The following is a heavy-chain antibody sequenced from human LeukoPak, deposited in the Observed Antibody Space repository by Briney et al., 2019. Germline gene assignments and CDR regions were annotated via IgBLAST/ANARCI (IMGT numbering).Heavy chain of an antibody. J-gene: IGHJ4*02. CDR2: ISAYNGNT. V-gene: IGHV1-18*01. CDR3: ARVGLAKIPRIDSSGYSAFDY. D-gene: IGHD3-22*01. CDR1: GYTFTSYG. Sequence: ASVKVPCKASGYTFTSYGISWVRQPPGQGLEWMGWISAYNGNTNYAQKLQGRVTMTTDTSTSTAYMELRSLRSDDTAVYYCARVGLAKIPRIDSSGYSAFDYWGQGTLVTVSS.